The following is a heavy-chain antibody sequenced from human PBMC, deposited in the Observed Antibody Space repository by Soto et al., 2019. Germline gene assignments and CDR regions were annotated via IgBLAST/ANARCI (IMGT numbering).Heavy chain of an antibody. V-gene: IGHV1-69*06. J-gene: IGHJ4*02. Sequence: ASVKVSCKASGGTFSSYAISWVRQAPGQGLEWMGGIIPIFGTANYAQKFQGRVTITADKSTSTAYMELSSLRSEDTAVYYCARDPYYYDSSGYFHYWGQGTLVTVSS. CDR3: ARDPYYYDSSGYFHY. D-gene: IGHD3-22*01. CDR2: IIPIFGTA. CDR1: GGTFSSYA.